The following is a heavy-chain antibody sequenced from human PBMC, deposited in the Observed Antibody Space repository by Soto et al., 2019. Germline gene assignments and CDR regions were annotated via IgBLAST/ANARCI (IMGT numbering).Heavy chain of an antibody. J-gene: IGHJ4*02. CDR1: GGSISSYY. CDR3: ARAPPVQYSGGSCLFDY. V-gene: IGHV4-59*01. D-gene: IGHD2-15*01. Sequence: SETLSLTCTVSGGSISSYYWSWIRQPPGKGLEWIGYIYYSGSTNYNPSLKSRVTISVDTSKNQFSLKLSSVTAADTAVYYCARAPPVQYSGGSCLFDYWGQGTLVTVSS. CDR2: IYYSGST.